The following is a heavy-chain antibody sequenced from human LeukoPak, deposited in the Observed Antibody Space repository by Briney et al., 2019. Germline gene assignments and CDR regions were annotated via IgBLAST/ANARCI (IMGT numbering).Heavy chain of an antibody. V-gene: IGHV4-59*01. Sequence: PSETLSLTCTVSGGSISSYYWSWIRQPPGKGLEWIGYIYYSGSTNYNPSLKSRVTISVDTSKNQFSLKLSSVTAADTAVYYCARVGSIAVNYFDYWGQGTLVTVST. CDR1: GGSISSYY. CDR3: ARVGSIAVNYFDY. J-gene: IGHJ4*02. CDR2: IYYSGST. D-gene: IGHD6-19*01.